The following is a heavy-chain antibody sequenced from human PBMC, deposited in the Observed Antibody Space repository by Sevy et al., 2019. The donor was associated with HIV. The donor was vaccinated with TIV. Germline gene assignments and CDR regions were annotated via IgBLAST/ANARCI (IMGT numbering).Heavy chain of an antibody. V-gene: IGHV3-74*01. CDR1: GFTFTSDY. CDR2: INTDGKII. CDR3: AREVGAEDG. J-gene: IGHJ4*02. D-gene: IGHD1-26*01. Sequence: GGSLRLSCAASGFTFTSDYMHWVRQPPGKGLVWVSHINTDGKIIRYADSVKGRFTTSRDNAKNTLYLQMNSLRAEDTAVYYCAREVGAEDGWGQGTLVTVSS.